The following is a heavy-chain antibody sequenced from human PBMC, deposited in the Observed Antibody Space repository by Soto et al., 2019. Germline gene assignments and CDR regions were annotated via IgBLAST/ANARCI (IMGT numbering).Heavy chain of an antibody. CDR2: IYYSVST. V-gene: IGHV4-31*03. D-gene: IGHD2-2*01. Sequence: SETLSLTCTVSGGSISSGGYYWSWIRQHPGKGLEWIGYIYYSVSTYYNPSLKSRVTISVDTSKNQFSLKLSSVTAADTAVYYCARVWFVVVPAASNAGYWFDPWGQGTLVTVSS. CDR3: ARVWFVVVPAASNAGYWFDP. CDR1: GGSISSGGYY. J-gene: IGHJ5*02.